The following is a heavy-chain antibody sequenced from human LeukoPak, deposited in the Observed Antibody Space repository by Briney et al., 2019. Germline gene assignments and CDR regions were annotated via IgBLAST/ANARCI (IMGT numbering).Heavy chain of an antibody. CDR2: LYPGDSDI. J-gene: IGHJ4*02. D-gene: IGHD3-16*01. V-gene: IGHV5-51*01. CDR1: GYSFTSYC. CDR3: ARPHTLDRITKYYFDY. Sequence: GESLKISCKASGYSFTSYCIGWVRQMPGKGLEWMGILYPGDSDIRYSPSFEGQVTISADKSISTAYLQWSSLRASDTAMYYCARPHTLDRITKYYFDYWGQGTLVTVSS.